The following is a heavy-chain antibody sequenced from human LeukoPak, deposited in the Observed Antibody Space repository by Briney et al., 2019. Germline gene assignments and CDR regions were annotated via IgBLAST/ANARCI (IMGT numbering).Heavy chain of an antibody. D-gene: IGHD6-13*01. CDR2: INHSGST. J-gene: IGHJ4*02. V-gene: IGHV4-34*01. Sequence: SETLSLTCAVYGGSFSGYYWSWIRQPPGKGLEWIGEINHSGSTNYNPSLKSRVTISVDTSKNQFSLKLSSVAAADTAVYYCAGGRLYSSSHGYRGQGTLVTVSS. CDR3: AGGRLYSSSHGY. CDR1: GGSFSGYY.